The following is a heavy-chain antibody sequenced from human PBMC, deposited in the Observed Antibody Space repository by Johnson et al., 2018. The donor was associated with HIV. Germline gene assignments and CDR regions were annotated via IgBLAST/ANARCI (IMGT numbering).Heavy chain of an antibody. D-gene: IGHD2/OR15-2a*01. CDR1: GFTFSSYG. CDR2: IWYDGSNN. CDR3: AKGIARLTNDAFGI. Sequence: QVQLVESGGGVVQPGRSLRLSCAASGFTFSSYGIHWVRQAPGKGLEWVAVIWYDGSNNYYADSVKGRFTISRDNSKNTLYLQMNSLRAEETAGYYCAKGIARLTNDAFGIWGQGTMVTVSS. J-gene: IGHJ3*02. V-gene: IGHV3-33*06.